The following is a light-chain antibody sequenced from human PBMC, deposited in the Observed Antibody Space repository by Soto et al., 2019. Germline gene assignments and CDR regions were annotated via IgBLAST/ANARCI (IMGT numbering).Light chain of an antibody. CDR3: CSYAGSSHV. J-gene: IGLJ1*01. V-gene: IGLV2-11*01. Sequence: QSVRTQPRSVSGPPGQSVTISCTGTSSDVGGYNYVSWYQQHPGKAPKLMIYDVSKRPSGVPDRFSGSKSGNTASLTISGLQAEDEAAYYCCSYAGSSHVSGTGTKVTVL. CDR1: SSDVGGYNY. CDR2: DVS.